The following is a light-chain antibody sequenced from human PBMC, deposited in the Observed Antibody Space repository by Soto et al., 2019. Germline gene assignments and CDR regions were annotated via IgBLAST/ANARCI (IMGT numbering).Light chain of an antibody. Sequence: QSALTQPASVSGSPGLSITISCTGTSSDVGGYNYVSWYQQHPGKAPKLMIYDVSNRPSGVSNRFSGSKSGNTASLTISGLQAEDEADYYCNSYTTRSTYVFGTGTKVTVL. CDR1: SSDVGGYNY. V-gene: IGLV2-14*01. CDR3: NSYTTRSTYV. CDR2: DVS. J-gene: IGLJ1*01.